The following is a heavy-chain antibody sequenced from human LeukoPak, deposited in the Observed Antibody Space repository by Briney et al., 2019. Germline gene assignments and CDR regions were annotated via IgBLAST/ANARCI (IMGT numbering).Heavy chain of an antibody. D-gene: IGHD3-10*01. V-gene: IGHV4-39*01. CDR1: GGSISSSSYY. CDR2: IHYSGST. CDR3: ARRGAGYYGSGSYYKDGFDP. J-gene: IGHJ5*02. Sequence: LETLSLTCTVSGGSISSSSYYWGWIRQPPGKGLEWIGSIHYSGSTYYNPSLESRVTISVDTSKNQFSLKLSSVTAADTAVYYCARRGAGYYGSGSYYKDGFDPWGQGTLVTVSS.